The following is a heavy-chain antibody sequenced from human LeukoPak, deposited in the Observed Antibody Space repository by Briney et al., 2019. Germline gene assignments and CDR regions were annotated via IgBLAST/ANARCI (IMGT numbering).Heavy chain of an antibody. CDR1: GFTFSNYA. V-gene: IGHV3-23*01. J-gene: IGHJ6*02. CDR3: AKVPYSDYGSGRPPFMDV. D-gene: IGHD3-10*01. CDR2: ISDTSTNT. Sequence: GGSLRLSCAASGFTFSNYALSWVRQAPGKGLEWVSTISDTSTNTYYADSVTGRFTISRDNSMNTLYLQMNSLRAEDTAIHYCAKVPYSDYGSGRPPFMDVWGQGTTVAVSS.